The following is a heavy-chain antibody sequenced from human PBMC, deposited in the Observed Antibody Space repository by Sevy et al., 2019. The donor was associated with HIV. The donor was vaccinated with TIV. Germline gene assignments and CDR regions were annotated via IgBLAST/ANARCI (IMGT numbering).Heavy chain of an antibody. CDR3: ARDSHIVVVTAEVGDAFDI. CDR1: GYTFTSYA. J-gene: IGHJ3*02. CDR2: INTNSGNP. D-gene: IGHD2-21*02. Sequence: ASVKVSCKASGYTFTSYAMNWVRQAPGQGLEWMGWINTNSGNPTYAQGFTGRFVFSLDTSVSKAYLQISSLKAEDTAVYYCARDSHIVVVTAEVGDAFDIWGQGTMVTVSS. V-gene: IGHV7-4-1*02.